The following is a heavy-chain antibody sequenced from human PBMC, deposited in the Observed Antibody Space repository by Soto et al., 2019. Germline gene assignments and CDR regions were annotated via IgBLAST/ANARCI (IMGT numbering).Heavy chain of an antibody. CDR3: ARGESIAARLGPFDY. CDR1: GGSISSGDYY. D-gene: IGHD6-6*01. Sequence: PSETLSLTCTVSGGSISSGDYYWSWIRQPPGKGLEWIGYIYYSGSTYYNPSLKSRVTISVDTSKNQFSLKLSSVTAADTAVYYCARGESIAARLGPFDYWGQGTLVTVS. V-gene: IGHV4-30-4*01. J-gene: IGHJ4*02. CDR2: IYYSGST.